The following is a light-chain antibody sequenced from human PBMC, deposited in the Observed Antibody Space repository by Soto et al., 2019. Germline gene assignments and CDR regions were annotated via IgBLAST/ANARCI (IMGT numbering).Light chain of an antibody. J-gene: IGKJ2*01. CDR3: QQYCSSPHT. CDR2: GAS. V-gene: IGKV3-20*01. CDR1: QSVSSSY. Sequence: EIVLTQSPGTLSLSPGERATLSCRASQSVSSSYLAWYQQKPGQAPRLLIYGASSRATGIPDRFSGSGSGTDSTLTISRLEPEDFAVYYCQQYCSSPHTFGQGTKLEIK.